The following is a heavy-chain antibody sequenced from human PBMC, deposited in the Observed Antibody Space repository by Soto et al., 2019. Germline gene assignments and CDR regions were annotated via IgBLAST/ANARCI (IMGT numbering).Heavy chain of an antibody. CDR3: ARSSAFTSGWDS. CDR1: GGSISTYY. CDR2: VFYSGSV. D-gene: IGHD2-2*01. V-gene: IGHV4-59*08. J-gene: IGHJ4*02. Sequence: QVQLQESGPGRVKPSETLSLSCTVSGGSISTYYWNWIRQPPGKGLEWIGYVFYSGSVNANPSLKSRVAISVAAPKNQSSLQLSSVTAADTAVYYCARSSAFTSGWDSCGQGALVTVSS.